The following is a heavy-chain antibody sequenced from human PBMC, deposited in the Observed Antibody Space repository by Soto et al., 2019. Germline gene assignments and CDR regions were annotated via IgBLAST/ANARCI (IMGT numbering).Heavy chain of an antibody. CDR3: ARDPSNFWSGFFFSDYYYGMDV. CDR1: GFTFSSYA. CDR2: ISYDGSNK. D-gene: IGHD3-3*01. Sequence: GGSLRLSCAASGFTFSSYAMHWVRQAPGKGLEWVAVISYDGSNKYYADSVKGRFTISRDNSKNTLYLQMNSLGAEDTAVYYCARDPSNFWSGFFFSDYYYGMDVWGQGTTVTVSS. J-gene: IGHJ6*02. V-gene: IGHV3-30-3*01.